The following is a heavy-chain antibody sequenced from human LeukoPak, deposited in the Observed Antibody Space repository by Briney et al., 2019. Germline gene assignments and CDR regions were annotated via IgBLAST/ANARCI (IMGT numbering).Heavy chain of an antibody. CDR3: AKTCGGDCYSDFDS. Sequence: GGSLRLSCAASGFTFSSYAMSWVRQAPGKGLEWVSAISGSGGSTFYGDSVKGRFTISRDKSKNTLYLQMNRLRAEDTAIYYCAKTCGGDCYSDFDSWGQGTLVTVSS. J-gene: IGHJ4*02. CDR2: ISGSGGST. D-gene: IGHD2-21*02. CDR1: GFTFSSYA. V-gene: IGHV3-23*01.